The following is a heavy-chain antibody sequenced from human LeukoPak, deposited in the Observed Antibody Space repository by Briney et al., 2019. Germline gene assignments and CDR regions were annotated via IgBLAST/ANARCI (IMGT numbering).Heavy chain of an antibody. D-gene: IGHD4-17*01. V-gene: IGHV1-69*13. J-gene: IGHJ4*02. Sequence: ASVKVSCKASGGTFSSHAISWVRQAPRQGLEWMGGIIPIFGTANYAQKFQGRVTITADESTSTAYMELSSLRSEDTAVYYCASCYGDYAPFDYWGQGTLVTVSS. CDR2: IIPIFGTA. CDR1: GGTFSSHA. CDR3: ASCYGDYAPFDY.